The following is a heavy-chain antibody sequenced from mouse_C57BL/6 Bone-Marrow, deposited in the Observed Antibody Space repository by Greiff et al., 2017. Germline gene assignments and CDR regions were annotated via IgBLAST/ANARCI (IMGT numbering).Heavy chain of an antibody. CDR2: IYPRSGNT. Sequence: VQLQESGAELARPGASVKLSCKASGYTFTSYGISWVKQRTGQGLEWIGEIYPRSGNTYYNEKFKGKATLTADKSSSTAYMVLRSLTSEDSAVYFCARNGYYYAMDYWGQGTSVTVSS. D-gene: IGHD2-2*01. CDR1: GYTFTSYG. J-gene: IGHJ4*01. V-gene: IGHV1-81*01. CDR3: ARNGYYYAMDY.